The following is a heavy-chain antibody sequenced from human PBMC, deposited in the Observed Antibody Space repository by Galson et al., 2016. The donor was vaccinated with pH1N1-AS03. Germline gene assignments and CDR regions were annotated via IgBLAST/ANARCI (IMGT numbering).Heavy chain of an antibody. CDR2: ISPDGSIV. D-gene: IGHD3-9*01. J-gene: IGHJ4*02. CDR1: GFTFSATW. V-gene: IGHV3-74*01. Sequence: SLRLSCAASGFTFSATWIHWIRQGPGKGLVWVSRISPDGSIVGYAGSVKGRFTVSRDNDKNTVYLQMNSLTADDTAVYYCTRDFDAPHGKWGQGTLVTVSS. CDR3: TRDFDAPHGK.